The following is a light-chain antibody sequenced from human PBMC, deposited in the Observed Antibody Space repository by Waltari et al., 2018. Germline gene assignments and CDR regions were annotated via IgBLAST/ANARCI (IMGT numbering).Light chain of an antibody. CDR2: KVS. J-gene: IGKJ2*01. Sequence: DVVLTQSPLSLPVTLGQPASISCRSSPSLVNTDGKTCLDWFHQRPGQSPRRLIYKVSNRDSWVPDRFSSSGAVTDFTLRISRVEAEDVGLYFCFQGTHWPPYTFGQGTKLEIK. CDR3: FQGTHWPPYT. V-gene: IGKV2-30*01. CDR1: PSLVNTDGKTC.